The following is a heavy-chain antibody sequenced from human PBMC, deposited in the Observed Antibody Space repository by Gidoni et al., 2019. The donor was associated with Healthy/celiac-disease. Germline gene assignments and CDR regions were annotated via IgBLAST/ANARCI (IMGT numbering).Heavy chain of an antibody. CDR3: AKVNPNYDFWSGYLH. V-gene: IGHV3-23*01. CDR2: ISGSGGST. D-gene: IGHD3-3*01. CDR1: GFTFRSYA. Sequence: EVQLLESVGGLVQPGGSLRLPCAASGFTFRSYAMSWVRQAPGKGLEWVSAISGSGGSTYYADSVKGRFTISRDNSKNTLYLQMNSLRAEDTAVYYCAKVNPNYDFWSGYLHWGQGTLVTVSS. J-gene: IGHJ4*02.